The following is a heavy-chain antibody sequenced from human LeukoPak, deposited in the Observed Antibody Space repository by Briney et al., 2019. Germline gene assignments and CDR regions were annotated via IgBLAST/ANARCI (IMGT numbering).Heavy chain of an antibody. V-gene: IGHV4-39*07. CDR1: GGSISSSSYY. J-gene: IGHJ5*02. CDR2: IYYSGST. Sequence: PSETLSLTCTVSGGSISSSSYYWGWIRQPPGKGLEWIGSIYYSGSTYYNPSLKSRVTISLDTSKNQFSLKLSSVTAADTAVYYCARRGSGLDWFDPWGQGTLVTVSS. CDR3: ARRGSGLDWFDP. D-gene: IGHD6-19*01.